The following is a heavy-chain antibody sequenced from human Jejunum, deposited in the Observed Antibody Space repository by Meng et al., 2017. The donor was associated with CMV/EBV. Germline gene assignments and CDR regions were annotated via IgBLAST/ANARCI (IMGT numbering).Heavy chain of an antibody. CDR2: INPSRGSP. D-gene: IGHD4/OR15-4a*01. J-gene: IGHJ4*02. CDR1: GYAFTSYF. V-gene: IGHV1-46*01. Sequence: QVQLVQSGAEVKKPGASVKVSCKASGYAFTSYFIHWVRQAPGQGLEWMGIINPSRGSPNYSQKFQGRVTMTRDTSTSTVYMELSSLRSDDTAVYFCARGTQGAFLDIWGQGTLVTVSS. CDR3: ARGTQGAFLDI.